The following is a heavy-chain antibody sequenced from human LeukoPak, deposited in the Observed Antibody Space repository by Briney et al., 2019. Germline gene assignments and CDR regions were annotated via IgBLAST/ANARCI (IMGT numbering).Heavy chain of an antibody. Sequence: GGSLRLSCGASGFTFSTHGMIWVRQAPGKGLEWVSYISPRSATIYYADSVKGRFTISRDDARNSLFLRMHSLRAGDTAVYYCARVRGPTVTTWYFDLWGRGALVTVSS. J-gene: IGHJ2*01. D-gene: IGHD4-17*01. V-gene: IGHV3-48*01. CDR1: GFTFSTHG. CDR3: ARVRGPTVTTWYFDL. CDR2: ISPRSATI.